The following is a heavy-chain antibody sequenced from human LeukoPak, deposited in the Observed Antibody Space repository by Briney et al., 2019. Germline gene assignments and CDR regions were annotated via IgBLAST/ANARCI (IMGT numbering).Heavy chain of an antibody. J-gene: IGHJ5*02. CDR1: GGSISSGGYS. V-gene: IGHV4-30-4*07. Sequence: PSQTLSLTCAVSGGSISSGGYSWSWIRQPPGKGLEWIGYIYYSGSTYYNPSLKSRVTISVDTSKNQFSLKLSSVTAADTAVYYCAREMGSGWYWAWFDPWGQGTLVTVSS. D-gene: IGHD6-19*01. CDR3: AREMGSGWYWAWFDP. CDR2: IYYSGST.